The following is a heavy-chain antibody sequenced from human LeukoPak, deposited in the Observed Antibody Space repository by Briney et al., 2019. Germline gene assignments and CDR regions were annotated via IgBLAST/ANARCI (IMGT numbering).Heavy chain of an antibody. CDR1: GFTFSSYG. V-gene: IGHV3-30*02. Sequence: GGSLRLSCAASGFTFSSYGMHWVRQAPGKGLEWVAFIRYDGSNKYYADSVKGRFTISRDNSKNTLYLQMNSLRAEDMALYYCAKAIRGSYYRGAFDIWGQGTMVTVSS. D-gene: IGHD1-26*01. CDR3: AKAIRGSYYRGAFDI. J-gene: IGHJ3*02. CDR2: IRYDGSNK.